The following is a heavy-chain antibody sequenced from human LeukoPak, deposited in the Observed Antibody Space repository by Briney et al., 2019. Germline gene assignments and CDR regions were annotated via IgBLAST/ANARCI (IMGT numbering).Heavy chain of an antibody. D-gene: IGHD3-22*01. CDR3: ARGGYYDTSGYYHGLLDY. CDR2: INRSSSSI. J-gene: IGHJ4*02. Sequence: ETLSLTCTVAGYSISSGYYWGWIRQPPGKGLEWVSSINRSSSSIYYADSVKGRFTISRDNAKNSLYLQMNSLRAEDTAVYYCARGGYYDTSGYYHGLLDYWGQGTLVTVSS. CDR1: GYSISSGYY. V-gene: IGHV3-21*01.